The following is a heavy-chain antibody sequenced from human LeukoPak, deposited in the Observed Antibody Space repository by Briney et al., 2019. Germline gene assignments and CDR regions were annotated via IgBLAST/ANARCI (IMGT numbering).Heavy chain of an antibody. CDR3: ARDVQGQRLKDY. D-gene: IGHD6-25*01. CDR2: INPNSGGT. V-gene: IGHV1-2*02. Sequence: ASVKVSCKASGYTFTGYSMHWVRQAPGQGLEWMGWINPNSGGTNYAQKFQGRVTMTRDTSISTAYMELSRLGSDDTAVYYCARDVQGQRLKDYWGQGTLVTVSS. J-gene: IGHJ4*02. CDR1: GYTFTGYS.